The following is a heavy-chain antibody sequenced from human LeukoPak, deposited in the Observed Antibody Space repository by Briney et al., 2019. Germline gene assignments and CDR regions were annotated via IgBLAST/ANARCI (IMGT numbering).Heavy chain of an antibody. Sequence: GGSLRLSCAASGSTFSSYNMNRVRQAPGKGLEWVSYISSRSSAIYYADSVRGRFTISRDNAKNSLYLQMNSLTDEDTAVYYCARDLSGDYAFDYWGQGTLVTVSS. J-gene: IGHJ4*02. CDR3: ARDLSGDYAFDY. V-gene: IGHV3-48*02. CDR2: ISSRSSAI. D-gene: IGHD4-17*01. CDR1: GSTFSSYN.